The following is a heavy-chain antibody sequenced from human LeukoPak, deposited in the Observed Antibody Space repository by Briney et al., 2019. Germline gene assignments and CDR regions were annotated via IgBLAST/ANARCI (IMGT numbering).Heavy chain of an antibody. Sequence: GGSLRLSCAASGFTFSSYGLSWVRQAPGKGLEWVSGISGSGGSTYHADSVKGRFTISRDNSKNTLYLQMNSLRAEDTAVYYCAKDGGSWQFDYWGQGTLVTVSS. V-gene: IGHV3-23*01. J-gene: IGHJ4*02. CDR1: GFTFSSYG. CDR3: AKDGGSWQFDY. D-gene: IGHD6-13*01. CDR2: ISGSGGST.